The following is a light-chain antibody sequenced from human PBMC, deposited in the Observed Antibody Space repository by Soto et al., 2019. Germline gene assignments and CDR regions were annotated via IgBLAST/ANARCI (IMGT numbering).Light chain of an antibody. CDR3: RQRSNWPPMYT. CDR2: DAS. Sequence: EIVLTQSPATLSLSPGERATLSCRASQSVSSYLAWYQQKPGQAPRLLIYDASNRATGIPARFSGSGSGTDFTLTISSLEPEDVAVYYCRQRSNWPPMYTFGQGTKLEIK. V-gene: IGKV3-11*01. CDR1: QSVSSY. J-gene: IGKJ2*01.